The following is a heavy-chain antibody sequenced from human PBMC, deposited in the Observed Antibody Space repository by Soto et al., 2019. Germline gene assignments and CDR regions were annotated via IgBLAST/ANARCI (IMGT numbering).Heavy chain of an antibody. Sequence: EVQLLESGGGLVQPGGSLRLSCAASGFTFSSYAMSWVRQAPGKGLEWVSAISGSGGSTYYADSVKGRFTISRDNSKNTLYLQMNSLRAEDTAVYYCAKAGRGLRLWFGANWFDPWGQGTLVTVSS. CDR1: GFTFSSYA. D-gene: IGHD3-10*01. CDR3: AKAGRGLRLWFGANWFDP. J-gene: IGHJ5*02. V-gene: IGHV3-23*01. CDR2: ISGSGGST.